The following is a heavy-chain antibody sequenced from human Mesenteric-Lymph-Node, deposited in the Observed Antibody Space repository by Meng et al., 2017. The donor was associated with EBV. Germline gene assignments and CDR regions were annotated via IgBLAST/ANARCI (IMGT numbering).Heavy chain of an antibody. Sequence: QVQLVQSGLEVKKPWASVTLTCTASGDTFSSVSVSWGRQGHGQGLGWMGCSSAYNGNRNYSQKFLGRVTIITENTARTAYIDLRSLRSDDTAIYYCASPWRDDDSGYWGQWGQGTLVTVSS. J-gene: IGHJ4*02. CDR3: ASPWRDDDSGYWGQ. CDR1: GDTFSSVS. V-gene: IGHV1-18*01. D-gene: IGHD3-22*01. CDR2: SSAYNGNR.